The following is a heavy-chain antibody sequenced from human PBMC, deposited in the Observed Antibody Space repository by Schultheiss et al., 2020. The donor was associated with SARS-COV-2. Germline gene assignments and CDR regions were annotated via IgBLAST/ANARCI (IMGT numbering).Heavy chain of an antibody. CDR2: ISAYNGNT. Sequence: ASVKVSCKASGYTFTSYGISWVRQAPGQGLEWMGWISAYNGNTNYAQKLQGRVTMTTDTSTSTAYMELRSLRSDDTAVYYCARVFRYQWLVEENWFDPWGQGTLITVA. J-gene: IGHJ5*02. V-gene: IGHV1-18*01. CDR3: ARVFRYQWLVEENWFDP. D-gene: IGHD6-19*01. CDR1: GYTFTSYG.